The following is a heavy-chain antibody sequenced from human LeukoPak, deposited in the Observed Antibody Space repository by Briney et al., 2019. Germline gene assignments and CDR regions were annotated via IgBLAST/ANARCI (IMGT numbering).Heavy chain of an antibody. J-gene: IGHJ4*02. CDR3: ARGGEVPLDY. D-gene: IGHD3-10*01. CDR1: GGSISSSSYY. CDR2: IYYSGST. V-gene: IGHV4-30-4*08. Sequence: SETLSLTCTVSGGSISSSSYYWGWIRQPPGKGLEWIGYIYYSGSTYYNPSLKSRVTISVDTSKNQFSLKLSSVTAADTAVYYCARGGEVPLDYWGQGTLVTVSS.